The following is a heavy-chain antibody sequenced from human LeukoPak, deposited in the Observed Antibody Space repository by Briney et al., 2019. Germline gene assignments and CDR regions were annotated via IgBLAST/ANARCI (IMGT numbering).Heavy chain of an antibody. CDR3: ASKFPYCSGGSCAL. D-gene: IGHD2-15*01. J-gene: IGHJ4*02. CDR2: ISPDGDRE. V-gene: IGHV3-7*01. CDR1: GLTFSSHW. Sequence: PGGSLRLSCAASGLTFSSHWMSWVRQAPGQGLEWVANISPDGDRENYVDSVKGRFSISRDNANNSLFLQMHSLRVEDTAVYYCASKFPYCSGGSCALGGPGTLVTVSS.